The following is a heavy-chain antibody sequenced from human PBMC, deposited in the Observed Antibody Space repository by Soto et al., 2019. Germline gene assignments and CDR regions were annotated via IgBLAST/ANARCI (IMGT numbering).Heavy chain of an antibody. Sequence: QVQLVESGGGVVQPGRSLRLSCAASGFTFSSFGMHWVRQAPGKGLEWVAVISNSGGGKHDSVKGRFTISRDNSKNTLYLQMNSLRAEDTAVYYCAPATHSRGYGSYFDYWGQGILVTVSS. D-gene: IGHD3-22*01. CDR2: ISNSGGGK. CDR3: APATHSRGYGSYFDY. CDR1: GFTFSSFG. J-gene: IGHJ4*02. V-gene: IGHV3-30*03.